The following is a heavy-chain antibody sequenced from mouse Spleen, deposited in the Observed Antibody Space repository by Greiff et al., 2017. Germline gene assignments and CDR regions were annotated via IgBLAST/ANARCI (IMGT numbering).Heavy chain of an antibody. CDR1: GYTFTSYW. CDR3: AIGGFAY. V-gene: IGHV1-74*01. Sequence: VQLQQPGAELVKPGASVKVSCKASGYTFTSYWMHWVKQRPGKGLEWIGRINPSDSDTNYNQKFKGKATLTVDKSSSTAYMQHSSLTSEDSAVYYCAIGGFAYWGQGNLGTGSA. J-gene: IGHJ3*01. CDR2: INPSDSDT.